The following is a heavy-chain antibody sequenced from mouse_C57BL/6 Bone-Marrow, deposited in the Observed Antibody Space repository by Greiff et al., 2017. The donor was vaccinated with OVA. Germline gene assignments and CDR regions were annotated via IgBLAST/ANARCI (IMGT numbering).Heavy chain of an antibody. J-gene: IGHJ4*01. CDR3: ARDLLWLYAMDY. Sequence: EVMLVESGGGLVKPGGSLKLSCAASGFTFSSYAMSWVRQTPEKRLEWVATISDGGSYTYYPDNVKGRFTISRDNAKNNLYLQMSHLKSEDTAMYYGARDLLWLYAMDYWGQGTSVTVSS. CDR1: GFTFSSYA. CDR2: ISDGGSYT. V-gene: IGHV5-4*01. D-gene: IGHD2-10*01.